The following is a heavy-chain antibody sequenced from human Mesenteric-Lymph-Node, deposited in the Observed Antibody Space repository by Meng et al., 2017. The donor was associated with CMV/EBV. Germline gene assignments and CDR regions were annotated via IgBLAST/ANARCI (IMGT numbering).Heavy chain of an antibody. CDR1: NY. D-gene: IGHD2-2*02. Sequence: NYMSWVRQAPGKGLEWVSVIYSGGSTYYADSVKGRFTISRDNSKNTLYLQMNSLRAEDTAVYYCASSPPYCSSTSCYNFAYWYFDLWGRGTLVTVSS. V-gene: IGHV3-66*02. CDR3: ASSPPYCSSTSCYNFAYWYFDL. J-gene: IGHJ2*01. CDR2: IYSGGST.